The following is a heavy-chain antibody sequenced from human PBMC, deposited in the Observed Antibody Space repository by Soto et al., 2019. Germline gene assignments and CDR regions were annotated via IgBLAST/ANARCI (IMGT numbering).Heavy chain of an antibody. CDR3: AKDRDYDSSGYTFDY. D-gene: IGHD3-22*01. CDR1: GFTFSSYA. Sequence: EVQLLESGGGLVQPGGSLRLSCAASGFTFSSYAMSWVRQAPGKGLEWVSAISGSGGSTYYADSVKGRFTISRDNSKNTRYLQMNSLRAEDTAVYYCAKDRDYDSSGYTFDYWGQGTLVTVSS. J-gene: IGHJ4*02. V-gene: IGHV3-23*01. CDR2: ISGSGGST.